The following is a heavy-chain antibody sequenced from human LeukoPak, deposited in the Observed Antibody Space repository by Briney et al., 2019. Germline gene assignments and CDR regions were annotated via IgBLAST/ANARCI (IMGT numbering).Heavy chain of an antibody. D-gene: IGHD2-15*01. CDR3: ARGIVVVAQLAFYFYYMDV. CDR2: IYYSGST. J-gene: IGHJ6*03. CDR1: GGSISSYY. Sequence: SETLSLTCTVSGGSISSYYWSWIRQPPGKGLEWIGYIYYSGSTYYNPSLKSRVTISVDTSKNQFSLKLSSVTAADTAVYYCARGIVVVAQLAFYFYYMDVWGKGTTVTISS. V-gene: IGHV4-59*08.